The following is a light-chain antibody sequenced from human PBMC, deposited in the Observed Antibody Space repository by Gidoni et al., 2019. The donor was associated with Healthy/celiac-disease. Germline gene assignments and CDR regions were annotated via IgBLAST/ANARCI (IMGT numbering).Light chain of an antibody. CDR3: QQRSNWHPWA. CDR2: DAS. V-gene: IGKV3D-11*01. J-gene: IGKJ5*01. CDR1: QGVSSY. Sequence: EIVFTQSPATLSLSPGERATLSCRASQGVSSYLAWYQQKPGQAPRLLIYDASNRATGIPARFSGSGPGTDFTLTIRSLEPEDFAVYYCQQRSNWHPWAFGQGTRLEIK.